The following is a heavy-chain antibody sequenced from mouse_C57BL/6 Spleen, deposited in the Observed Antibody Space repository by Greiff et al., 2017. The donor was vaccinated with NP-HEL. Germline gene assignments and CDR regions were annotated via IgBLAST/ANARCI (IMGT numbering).Heavy chain of an antibody. Sequence: QVQLQQSGAELVRPGTSVKMSCKASGYTFTNYWIGWAKQRPGHGLEWIGDIYPGGGYTNYNEKFKGKATLTADKSSSTAYMQLSSLTTEDSAIYYCARKGGTTWAYWGQGTLVTVSA. CDR2: IYPGGGYT. CDR3: ARKGGTTWAY. V-gene: IGHV1-63*01. D-gene: IGHD1-1*01. J-gene: IGHJ3*01. CDR1: GYTFTNYW.